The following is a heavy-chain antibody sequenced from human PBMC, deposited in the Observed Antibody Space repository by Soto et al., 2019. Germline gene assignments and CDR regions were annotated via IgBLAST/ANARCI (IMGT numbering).Heavy chain of an antibody. CDR3: AKGRSSAPDYYVDN. Sequence: DVELLESGGHLTQPGGSLRLSCAASGFTFRSYAMHWVRQAPGKGLDWVSSISGSGTNSYYADSVKGRFTISRDNSKNEVDLQMHGLRVEDTAVYYCAKGRSSAPDYYVDNWGQGTLVTVSS. CDR1: GFTFRSYA. V-gene: IGHV3-23*01. CDR2: ISGSGTNS. J-gene: IGHJ4*02. D-gene: IGHD3-10*01.